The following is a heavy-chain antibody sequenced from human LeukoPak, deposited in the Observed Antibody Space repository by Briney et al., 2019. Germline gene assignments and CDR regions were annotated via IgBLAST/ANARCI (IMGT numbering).Heavy chain of an antibody. J-gene: IGHJ4*02. D-gene: IGHD3-10*01. V-gene: IGHV3-23*01. CDR2: ISGSGGST. Sequence: GGSLRLSCAASGFTFSSYAMSWVRQAPGKGLEWVSAISGSGGSTYYADSVKGRFTISRDNSKNMLYLQIKSLGAEDTAIYYCAELDGSGAGSSRPPIDYWGQGSLVTVSS. CDR1: GFTFSSYA. CDR3: AELDGSGAGSSRPPIDY.